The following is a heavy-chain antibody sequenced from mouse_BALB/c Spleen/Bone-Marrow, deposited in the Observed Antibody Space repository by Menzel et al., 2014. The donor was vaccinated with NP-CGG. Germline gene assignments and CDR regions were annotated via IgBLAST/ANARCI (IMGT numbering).Heavy chain of an antibody. J-gene: IGHJ2*01. CDR3: ARFSTVYYFDY. Sequence: VKLVESGPELVKPGASVKISCKASGYSFSISWMNWVKQKPGQGLDWLGLIYPGDGDTNYNGKFKGKATLTADKSSSTAYMQLSRLTSVDSAVYFCARFSTVYYFDYWGQGTTLTVSS. CDR2: IYPGDGDT. CDR1: GYSFSISW. V-gene: IGHV1-82*01. D-gene: IGHD4-1*02.